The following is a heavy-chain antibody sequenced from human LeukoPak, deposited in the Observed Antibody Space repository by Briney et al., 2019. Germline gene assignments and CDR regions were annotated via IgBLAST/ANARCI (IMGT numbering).Heavy chain of an antibody. J-gene: IGHJ4*02. CDR1: GYTFTGYY. CDR2: INPNSGGT. Sequence: GASVKVSCKASGYTFTGYYMHWVRQAPGQGLEWMGWINPNSGGTNYAQKFQGRVTMTRDTSISTAYMELSRLRSDDTAVYYCARDLSGDLLYTFDYWGQGTLVTVSS. CDR3: ARDLSGDLLYTFDY. V-gene: IGHV1-2*02. D-gene: IGHD2-2*02.